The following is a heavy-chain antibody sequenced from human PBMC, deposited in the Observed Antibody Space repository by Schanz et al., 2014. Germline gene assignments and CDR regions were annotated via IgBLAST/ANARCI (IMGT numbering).Heavy chain of an antibody. D-gene: IGHD2-21*01. Sequence: QVQLVESGGGVVQFGRSLRLSCVASGFTFSSYGMHWVRQAPGKGLEWVAVIWYDENNKYYADSVKGRFTMSRDNSKNTLYLQMNSLRAEDTAVYYCARANSRRKINFDYWGRGTLVTGSS. V-gene: IGHV3-33*01. CDR3: ARANSRRKINFDY. CDR1: GFTFSSYG. J-gene: IGHJ4*02. CDR2: IWYDENNK.